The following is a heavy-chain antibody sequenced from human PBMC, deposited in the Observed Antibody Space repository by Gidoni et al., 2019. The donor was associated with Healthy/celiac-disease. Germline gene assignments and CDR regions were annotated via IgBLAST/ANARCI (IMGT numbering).Heavy chain of an antibody. J-gene: IGHJ6*02. CDR2: IYYSGST. V-gene: IGHV4-59*01. Sequence: QEQLQESGPGLVKPSETLSLTCTVSGGSISSYYWSWIRQPPGKGLEWIGYIYYSGSTNYNPSLKSRVTISVDTSKNQFSLKLSSVTAADTAVYYCASSLVYYDSRPYYYGMDVWGQGTTVTVSS. CDR1: GGSISSYY. D-gene: IGHD3-22*01. CDR3: ASSLVYYDSRPYYYGMDV.